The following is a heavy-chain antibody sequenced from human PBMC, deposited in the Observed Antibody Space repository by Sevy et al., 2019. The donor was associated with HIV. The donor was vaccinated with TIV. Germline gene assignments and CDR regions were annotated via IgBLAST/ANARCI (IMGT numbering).Heavy chain of an antibody. V-gene: IGHV3-30*18. CDR1: GFTFSSYG. CDR3: AKDGSITMVQGVIITFPDNLRGGDGMDI. D-gene: IGHD3-10*01. Sequence: GGSLRLSCAASGFTFSSYGMHWVRQAPGKGLEWVAVISYDGSNKYYADSVKGRFTISRDNSKNTLYLQMNSLRAEDTVVYYCAKDGSITMVQGVIITFPDNLRGGDGMDIWGQGTTVTVSS. CDR2: ISYDGSNK. J-gene: IGHJ6*02.